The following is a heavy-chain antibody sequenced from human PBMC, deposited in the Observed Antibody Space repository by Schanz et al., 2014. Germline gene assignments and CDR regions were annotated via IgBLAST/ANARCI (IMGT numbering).Heavy chain of an antibody. CDR3: ARAFGGYDPAGALDY. CDR2: ISAYNGHT. J-gene: IGHJ4*02. V-gene: IGHV1-18*01. D-gene: IGHD5-12*01. Sequence: QVQLVQSGAEVKKPGASVKVSCKASGYTFISYGIKWVRQAPGQGLEWMGWISAYNGHTDYAQKLQGRVTLTTDTTTSTSYMELTSLRFDDTAVYYCARAFGGYDPAGALDYWGQGTLVTVSS. CDR1: GYTFISYG.